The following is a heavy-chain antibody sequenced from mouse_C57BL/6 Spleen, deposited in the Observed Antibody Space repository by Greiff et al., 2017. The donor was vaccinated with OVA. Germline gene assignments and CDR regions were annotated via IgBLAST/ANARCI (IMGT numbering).Heavy chain of an antibody. V-gene: IGHV1-59*01. D-gene: IGHD1-2*01. J-gene: IGHJ2*01. CDR2: IDPSDSYT. Sequence: QVQLQQPGAELVRPGTSVKLSCKASGYTFTSYWMHWVKQRPGQGLEWIGVIDPSDSYTNYNQKFKGKATLTVDTSSSTAYMQLSSLTSEDSAVYYCAMGILLRLYYFDYWGQGTTLTVSS. CDR1: GYTFTSYW. CDR3: AMGILLRLYYFDY.